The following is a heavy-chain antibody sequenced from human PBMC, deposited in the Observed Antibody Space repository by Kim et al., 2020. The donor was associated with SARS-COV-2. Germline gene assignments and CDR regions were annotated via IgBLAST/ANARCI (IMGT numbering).Heavy chain of an antibody. CDR2: IDPSDSYT. V-gene: IGHV5-10-1*01. Sequence: GESLKISCKGSGYSFTSYWISWVRQMPGKGLEWMGRIDPSDSYTNYSPSFQGHVTITADKSISTAYLQWSSLKASDTAMYYCARHVLLWLGEFGPDWFDPWGQGTLVTVSS. J-gene: IGHJ5*02. CDR1: GYSFTSYW. D-gene: IGHD3-10*01. CDR3: ARHVLLWLGEFGPDWFDP.